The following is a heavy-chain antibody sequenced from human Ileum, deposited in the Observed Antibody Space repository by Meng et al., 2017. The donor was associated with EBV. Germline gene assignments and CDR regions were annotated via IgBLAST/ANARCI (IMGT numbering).Heavy chain of an antibody. Sequence: TLQDSVPTLVKPTQPRPLTCSFSGFSLSTNGVGVGWIRQPPGKALEWLALIYYDDYQRYIPSLKTRLTITRVTSKSQVVLAMTNMDPVDTATYYCAHKPSGEDFFDYWGQGTLVTVSS. CDR3: AHKPSGEDFFDY. CDR2: IYYDDYQ. V-gene: IGHV2-5*02. D-gene: IGHD3-16*01. CDR1: GFSLSTNGVG. J-gene: IGHJ4*02.